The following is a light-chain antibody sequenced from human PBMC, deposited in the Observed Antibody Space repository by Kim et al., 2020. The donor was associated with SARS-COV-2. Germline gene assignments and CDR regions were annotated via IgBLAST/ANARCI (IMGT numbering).Light chain of an antibody. Sequence: SPGERATLSCRASHFISSSLAWYHQLPGQTPRLLIYSASNRATGIPARFSGRGSGTDFSLTISSLEPEDFAVYYCQQRYNRISFGQGTRLEIK. CDR1: HFISSS. CDR3: QQRYNRIS. V-gene: IGKV3-11*01. CDR2: SAS. J-gene: IGKJ5*01.